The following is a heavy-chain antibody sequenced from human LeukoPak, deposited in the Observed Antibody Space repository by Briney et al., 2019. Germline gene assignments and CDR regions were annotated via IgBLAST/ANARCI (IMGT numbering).Heavy chain of an antibody. D-gene: IGHD2-8*01. CDR2: INPNSGGT. Sequence: ASVKVSCKASGYTFTGYYMHWVRQAPGQGLEWMGRINPNSGGTNYAQKFQGRVTMTRDTSISTAYMELSRLRSDGTAVYYCARDLGCTNGVCRYYYYYYMDVRGKGTTVTVSS. CDR3: ARDLGCTNGVCRYYYYYYMDV. CDR1: GYTFTGYY. J-gene: IGHJ6*03. V-gene: IGHV1-2*06.